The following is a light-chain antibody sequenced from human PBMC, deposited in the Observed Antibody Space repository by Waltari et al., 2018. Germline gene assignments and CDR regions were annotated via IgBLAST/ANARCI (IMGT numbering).Light chain of an antibody. V-gene: IGLV3-21*02. CDR3: QVWDSSSDHYV. CDR1: TIGRKS. J-gene: IGLJ1*01. CDR2: DDS. Sequence: SYVLPQPPSVSVAPGQTARITCGGNTIGRKSVHWYQQKPGQAPVLVVYDDSDRPSGIPERFSGSNSGNTATLTISRVEAGDEADYYCQVWDSSSDHYVFGTGTKVTVL.